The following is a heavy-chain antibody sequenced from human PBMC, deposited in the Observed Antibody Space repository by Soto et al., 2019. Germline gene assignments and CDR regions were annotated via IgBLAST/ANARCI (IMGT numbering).Heavy chain of an antibody. CDR2: VWSDGSKE. Sequence: GGTMRLSCAASGFTFSSYGVNWVRQAPGKGLEWVAVVWSDGSKEYYADSVKGRFTISRENSKNTVYLQMNSMRAEDTAEYYYARSSSGTHAFDYWGQGTMVTVSS. J-gene: IGHJ4*02. CDR1: GFTFSSYG. CDR3: ARSSSGTHAFDY. D-gene: IGHD3-22*01. V-gene: IGHV3-33*01.